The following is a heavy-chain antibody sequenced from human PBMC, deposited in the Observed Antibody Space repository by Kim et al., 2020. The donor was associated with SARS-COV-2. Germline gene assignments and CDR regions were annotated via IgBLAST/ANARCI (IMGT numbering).Heavy chain of an antibody. J-gene: IGHJ3*02. CDR1: GFTFRSYS. CDR3: TRSVATERGLDSFDI. Sequence: GGSLRLSCAASGFTFRSYSMNWVRQAPGKGLEWVSSISSGGTYIFYADSVKGRFTISRDNAKKSLWLQMNSLRAEDTAVYYCTRSVATERGLDSFDIWGQATMVTVSS. CDR2: ISSGGTYI. V-gene: IGHV3-21*01. D-gene: IGHD5-12*01.